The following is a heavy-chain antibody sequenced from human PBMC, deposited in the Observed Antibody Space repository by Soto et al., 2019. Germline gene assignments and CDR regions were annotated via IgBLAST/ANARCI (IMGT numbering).Heavy chain of an antibody. CDR2: ISGSGGST. D-gene: IGHD2-2*01. J-gene: IGHJ4*02. Sequence: GGSLRLSCAASGFTFSSYAMSWVRQAPGKGLEWVSAISGSGGSTYYADSVKGRFTISRDNSKNTLYLQMNSLRAEDTAVYYCVGLGYCSSTSCPTDRYFDYWGQGTLVTVSS. CDR1: GFTFSSYA. V-gene: IGHV3-23*01. CDR3: VGLGYCSSTSCPTDRYFDY.